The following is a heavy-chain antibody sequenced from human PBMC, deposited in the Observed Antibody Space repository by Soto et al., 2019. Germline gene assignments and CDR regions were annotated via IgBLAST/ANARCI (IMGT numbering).Heavy chain of an antibody. CDR2: IKQDGSEK. V-gene: IGHV3-7*04. CDR1: GFTFSSYW. J-gene: IGHJ4*02. D-gene: IGHD6-19*01. Sequence: EVQLVESGGGLVQPGGSLRLSCAASGFTFSSYWMSWVRQAPGKGLEWVANIKQDGSEKYYVDSVKGRFTISRDNAKNSLYLQMNSLRAEDTAVYYCARVADPAIYSSGWYDPFDYWGQGTLVTVSS. CDR3: ARVADPAIYSSGWYDPFDY.